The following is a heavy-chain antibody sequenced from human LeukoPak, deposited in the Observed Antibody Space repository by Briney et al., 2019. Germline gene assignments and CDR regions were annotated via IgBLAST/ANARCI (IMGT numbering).Heavy chain of an antibody. D-gene: IGHD3-3*01. J-gene: IGHJ4*02. Sequence: SETLSLTCTVTGGSISSYYWSWIRQPPGKGLEWIGYIYYSGSTNYNPPLKSRVTISVDTSKNQFSLKLSSVTAADTAVYYCARAADFWSGRSFDYWGQGTLVTVSS. CDR3: ARAADFWSGRSFDY. V-gene: IGHV4-59*01. CDR2: IYYSGST. CDR1: GGSISSYY.